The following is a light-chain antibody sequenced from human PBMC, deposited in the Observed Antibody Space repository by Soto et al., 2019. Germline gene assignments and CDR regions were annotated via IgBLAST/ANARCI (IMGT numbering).Light chain of an antibody. CDR3: QQYSTSPPYT. V-gene: IGKV3-20*01. CDR2: DAF. J-gene: IGKJ2*01. Sequence: EIVLTQSPGTLSLSPGERATLSCRASQSVSGSYLAWYQQKPGQAPRLLIYDAFSSATGIPDRFSGSGSGTDFTLTISRLEPEDFAMYYCQQYSTSPPYTFGQGTKLEIK. CDR1: QSVSGSY.